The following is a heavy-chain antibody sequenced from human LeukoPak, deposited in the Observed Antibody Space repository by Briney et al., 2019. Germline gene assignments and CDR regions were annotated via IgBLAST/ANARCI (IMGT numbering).Heavy chain of an antibody. CDR1: GFTFGDYA. Sequence: PGGSLRLSCTASGFTFGDYAMSWFRQAPGKGLEWVGFIRSKAYGGTTEYAASVKGRFTISRDDSKSIAYLQMNSLKTEDTAVYYCTRVAIFGAINYYGMDVWGQGTTVTVSS. J-gene: IGHJ6*02. D-gene: IGHD3-3*01. CDR2: IRSKAYGGTT. CDR3: TRVAIFGAINYYGMDV. V-gene: IGHV3-49*03.